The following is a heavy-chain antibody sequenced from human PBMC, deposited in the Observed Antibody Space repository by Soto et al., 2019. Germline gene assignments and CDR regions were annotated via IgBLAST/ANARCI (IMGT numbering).Heavy chain of an antibody. Sequence: SVKVSCKASGGTFCTYAFSWVRQAPGQGLEWMGGIIPPFRAANYAQKFQGRVTITADESTSTAYMELSSLRFEDTAVYYCARGIDAGWYSYYFDYWGQGTLVTVSS. D-gene: IGHD6-19*01. CDR3: ARGIDAGWYSYYFDY. J-gene: IGHJ4*02. CDR2: IIPPFRAA. CDR1: GGTFCTYA. V-gene: IGHV1-69*13.